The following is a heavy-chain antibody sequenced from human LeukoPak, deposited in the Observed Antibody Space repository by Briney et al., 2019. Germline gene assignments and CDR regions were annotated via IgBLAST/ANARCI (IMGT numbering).Heavy chain of an antibody. CDR2: IIPIFGTA. CDR3: ARDGYDSSDYYFDY. Sequence: SVNVSFTASGGTFSSYAISWVRQAPGQGLEWMGGIIPIFGTANYAQKFQGRVTITADESTSTAYMELSSLRSEDTAVYYCARDGYDSSDYYFDYWGQGTLVTDSS. D-gene: IGHD3-22*01. V-gene: IGHV1-69*13. CDR1: GGTFSSYA. J-gene: IGHJ4*02.